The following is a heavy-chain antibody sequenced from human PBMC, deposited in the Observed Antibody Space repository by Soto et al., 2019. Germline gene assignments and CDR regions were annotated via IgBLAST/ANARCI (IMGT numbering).Heavy chain of an antibody. J-gene: IGHJ4*02. CDR3: AREVSGIQAFDY. CDR1: GGSINSSYW. CDR2: ISHGGST. D-gene: IGHD1-20*01. V-gene: IGHV4-4*02. Sequence: QVQLQESGPGLVKPSEILSLTCVVSGGSINSSYWWNWVRQPPGKGLEWIGEISHGGSTNFNPSLKSRATISVDKSKNHLSLKLDSVTAADTAVYYCAREVSGIQAFDYWGQGSLVTVSS.